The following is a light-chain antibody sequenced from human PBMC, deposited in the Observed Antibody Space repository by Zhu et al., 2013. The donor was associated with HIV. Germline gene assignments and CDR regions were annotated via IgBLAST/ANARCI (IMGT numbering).Light chain of an antibody. CDR3: GTWDTTLSVGL. CDR2: ANT. Sequence: QSVLTQPPSVSGAPGQRVTISCTGTSSNIGAGYNVHWYQQLPGTAPKLLIYANTNRPSGVPDRFSGSKSGTSATLGITGLQTGDEADYYCGTWDTTLSVGLFGGGTKLTVL. V-gene: IGLV1-40*01. J-gene: IGLJ2*01. CDR1: SSNIGAGYN.